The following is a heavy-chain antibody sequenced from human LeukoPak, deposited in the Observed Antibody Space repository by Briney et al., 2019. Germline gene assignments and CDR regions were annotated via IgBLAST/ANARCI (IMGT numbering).Heavy chain of an antibody. V-gene: IGHV6-1*01. J-gene: IGHJ4*02. Sequence: SQTLSLTCAISGDSVSSISAAWNWIRQSPSRGLEWLGRTYYRSKWYNDYAVSVKSRITINPDTSKYQFSLQLNSVTPEDTAVYYCARDRLYDSSGYYLGDFDYWGQGTLVTVSS. D-gene: IGHD3-22*01. CDR2: TYYRSKWYN. CDR3: ARDRLYDSSGYYLGDFDY. CDR1: GDSVSSISAA.